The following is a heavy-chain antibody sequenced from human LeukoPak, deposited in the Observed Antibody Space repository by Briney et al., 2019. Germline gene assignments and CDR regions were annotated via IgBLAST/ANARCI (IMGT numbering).Heavy chain of an antibody. V-gene: IGHV4-39*01. CDR3: ARHDNIVVVVAALAFDC. J-gene: IGHJ4*02. CDR1: GGSISSSNYY. D-gene: IGHD2-15*01. Sequence: SETLSLTCTVSGGSISSSNYYWGWIRQPPGKGLEWIGSIYYSGITYSNPSLKSRVTISVDTSKNQFSLKLSSVTAADTAVYYCARHDNIVVVVAALAFDCWGQGTLVTVSS. CDR2: IYYSGIT.